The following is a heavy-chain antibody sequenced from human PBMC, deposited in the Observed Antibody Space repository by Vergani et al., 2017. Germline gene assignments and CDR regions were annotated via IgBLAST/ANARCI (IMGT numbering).Heavy chain of an antibody. D-gene: IGHD6-13*01. CDR3: VKDIAASGNYWYFDL. Sequence: EVQLEESGGGLVLPGRSLRLSCVASGFTSAGYAMHWVRQAPGKGLEWVSGINWNSDSIAYADSVKGRFTISRDNAKNSPYLQMNSLRAEDTALYYCVKDIAASGNYWYFDLWGRGTLVTVSS. CDR1: GFTSAGYA. J-gene: IGHJ2*01. V-gene: IGHV3-9*02. CDR2: INWNSDSI.